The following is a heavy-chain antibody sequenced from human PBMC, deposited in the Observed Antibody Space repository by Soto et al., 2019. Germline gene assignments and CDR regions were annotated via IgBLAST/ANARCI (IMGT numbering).Heavy chain of an antibody. D-gene: IGHD2-15*01. V-gene: IGHV3-11*06. CDR1: GFSFSDHS. Sequence: PVGSLRLSCTASGFSFSDHSMTWMRQAPGKGLEWISYISGPSGYTLYADSVKGRFTISRDNSKNSLFLRMNSLRVEDTAVYFCARAGISSASEYFFDYWGPGALVTVSS. CDR2: ISGPSGYT. J-gene: IGHJ4*02. CDR3: ARAGISSASEYFFDY.